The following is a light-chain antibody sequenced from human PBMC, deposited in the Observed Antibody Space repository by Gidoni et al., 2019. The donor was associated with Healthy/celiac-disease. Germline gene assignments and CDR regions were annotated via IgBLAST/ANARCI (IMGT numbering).Light chain of an antibody. V-gene: IGKV1D-13*01. Sequence: AIPLTQSPSSLSASVGDRVTITCRASQGISSALAWYQQKPGKAPKLLIYDASSLESGVPSRFSGSGSGTDFTLTISSLQPEDFATYYCQQFNNYTGTFGQGTKVEIK. CDR1: QGISSA. CDR2: DAS. CDR3: QQFNNYTGT. J-gene: IGKJ1*01.